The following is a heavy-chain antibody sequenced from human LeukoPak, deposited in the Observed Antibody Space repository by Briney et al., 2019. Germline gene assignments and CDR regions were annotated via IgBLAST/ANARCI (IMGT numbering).Heavy chain of an antibody. CDR1: GGSISSGGYY. CDR3: ASAVDYYYDSSGFRY. Sequence: SQTLSLTCTVSGGSISSGGYYWSWVRQPPGKGLEWIGYIFHGRTFYSPSLKSRAAISVDTSKNQFTLRLTSVTAADTAVYFCASAVDYYYDSSGFRYWGQGTLVPVSS. D-gene: IGHD3-22*01. V-gene: IGHV4-30-4*08. CDR2: IFHGRT. J-gene: IGHJ4*02.